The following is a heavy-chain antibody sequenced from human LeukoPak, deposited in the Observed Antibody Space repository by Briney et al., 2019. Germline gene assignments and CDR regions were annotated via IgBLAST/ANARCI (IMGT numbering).Heavy chain of an antibody. J-gene: IGHJ4*02. Sequence: GASVKVSCKASGYSFTNNYIHWVRQAPGQGLEWMGVMNPGDGSTYYAQKFQGIVTMTRDMSTSTVYMQLSSLRSEDTAVYYCTRSITCDSTSCYWEIDYWGQGTLVTVSS. CDR1: GYSFTNNY. V-gene: IGHV1-46*01. D-gene: IGHD2-2*01. CDR3: TRSITCDSTSCYWEIDY. CDR2: MNPGDGST.